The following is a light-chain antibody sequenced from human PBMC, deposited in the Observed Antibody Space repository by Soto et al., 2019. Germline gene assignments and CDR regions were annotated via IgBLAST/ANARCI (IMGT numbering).Light chain of an antibody. V-gene: IGKV3-15*01. J-gene: IGKJ5*01. CDR2: GAS. Sequence: EIVMTQSPATLSVSPGERATLSCRASQSVSSNLAWYQQKPGQAPRLLIYGASTGATGIPARFSGSGSGTEFTLTISSLQSEDFAVYYCQQYGSSNTFGQGTRLEI. CDR3: QQYGSSNT. CDR1: QSVSSN.